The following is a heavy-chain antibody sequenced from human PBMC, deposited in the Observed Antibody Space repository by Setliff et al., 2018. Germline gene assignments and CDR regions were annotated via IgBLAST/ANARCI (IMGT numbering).Heavy chain of an antibody. D-gene: IGHD3-22*01. J-gene: IGHJ5*02. CDR2: IYTSGGT. CDR3: ARAAKYDSSGYYGFWFDP. V-gene: IGHV4-4*08. CDR1: GDSMNDNH. Sequence: SETLSLTCNVSGDSMNDNHWTWIRQPPGKGLEWIGYIYTSGGTNYNPSLKSRVTISVDMSKNQFSLKLSSVIAADTAVYYCARAAKYDSSGYYGFWFDPWGQGTLVTVSS.